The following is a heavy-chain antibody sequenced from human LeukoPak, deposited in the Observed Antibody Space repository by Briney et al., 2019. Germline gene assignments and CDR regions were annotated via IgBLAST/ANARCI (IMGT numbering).Heavy chain of an antibody. D-gene: IGHD1-26*01. CDR3: ASTQSGSYSSDY. J-gene: IGHJ4*02. V-gene: IGHV3-21*01. Sequence: GGSLRLSCAASGFTFSSHSMNWVRQAPGKGLEWVSSISSSSSYIYYADSVKGRFTISRDNAKNSLYLQMNSLRAEDTAVYYCASTQSGSYSSDYWGQGTLVTVSS. CDR2: ISSSSSYI. CDR1: GFTFSSHS.